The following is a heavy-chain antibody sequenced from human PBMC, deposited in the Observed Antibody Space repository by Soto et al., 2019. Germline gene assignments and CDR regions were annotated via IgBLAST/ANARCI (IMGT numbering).Heavy chain of an antibody. V-gene: IGHV3-23*01. Sequence: GGSLRLSCAASGFTFSSYAMSWVRQAPGKGLEWVSAISGSGGSTYYADSVKGRFTISRDNSKNTLYLQMNSLRAEDTAVYYCVKKTAALNAFDIWGQGTMVTVSS. CDR3: VKKTAALNAFDI. CDR1: GFTFSSYA. J-gene: IGHJ3*02. D-gene: IGHD2-21*02. CDR2: ISGSGGST.